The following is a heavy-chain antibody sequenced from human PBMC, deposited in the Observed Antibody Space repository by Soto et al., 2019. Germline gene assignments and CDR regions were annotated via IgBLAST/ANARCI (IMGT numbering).Heavy chain of an antibody. J-gene: IGHJ3*02. CDR3: ARQYDYDSSGYYYSAFDI. Sequence: AASVKVSCKASGGTFSSYAISWVRQAPGQGLEWMGGIIPIFGTANYAQKFQGRVTITADESTSTAYMELSSLRSEDTAVYYCARQYDYDSSGYYYSAFDIWGQGTMVTVSS. D-gene: IGHD3-22*01. CDR2: IIPIFGTA. V-gene: IGHV1-69*13. CDR1: GGTFSSYA.